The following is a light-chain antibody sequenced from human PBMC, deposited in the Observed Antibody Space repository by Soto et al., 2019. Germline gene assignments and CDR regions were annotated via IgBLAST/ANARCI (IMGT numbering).Light chain of an antibody. CDR3: QQYTNAPRT. Sequence: EIVLTQSPGSLSLSPGETATLSCRASQSINNYFLAWHQQRPGQAPRLLIFRASQRASGIPGRFRGSGSGTDFTLTITGLEPEDFAVYYCQQYTNAPRTFGQGTKVEIK. V-gene: IGKV3-20*01. J-gene: IGKJ1*01. CDR1: QSINNYF. CDR2: RAS.